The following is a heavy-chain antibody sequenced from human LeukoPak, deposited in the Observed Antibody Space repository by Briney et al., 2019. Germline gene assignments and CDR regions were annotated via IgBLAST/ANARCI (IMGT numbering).Heavy chain of an antibody. V-gene: IGHV1-3*03. D-gene: IGHD2-15*01. CDR2: INAGNGNT. CDR1: GYTFTSYA. CDR3: ARGGTNYYYYYYMDV. Sequence: ASVKVSCKASGYTFTSYAMHWVRQAPGQRLEWMGWINAGNGNTKYSQEFQGRVTITRDTSASTAYMELSSLRSEDMAVYYCARGGTNYYYYYYMDVWGKGTTVTVSS. J-gene: IGHJ6*03.